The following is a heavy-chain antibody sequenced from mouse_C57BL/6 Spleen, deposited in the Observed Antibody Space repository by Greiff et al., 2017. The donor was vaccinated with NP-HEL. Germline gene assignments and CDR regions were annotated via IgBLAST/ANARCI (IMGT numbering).Heavy chain of an antibody. CDR1: GFTFSDYG. V-gene: IGHV5-17*01. D-gene: IGHD6-1*01. CDR3: ARGAIKKLYAMDY. Sequence: EVHLVESGGGLVKPGGSLKLSCAASGFTFSDYGMHWVRQAPEKGLEWVAYISSGSSTIYYADTVKGRFTISRDNAKNTLFLQMTSLRSEDTAMYYCARGAIKKLYAMDYWGQGTSVTVSS. J-gene: IGHJ4*01. CDR2: ISSGSSTI.